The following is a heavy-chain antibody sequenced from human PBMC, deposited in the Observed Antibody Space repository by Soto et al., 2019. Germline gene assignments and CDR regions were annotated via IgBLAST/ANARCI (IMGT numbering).Heavy chain of an antibody. Sequence: QLQLQESGPGLVKPSETLSLTCTVSGGSISSSTYHWAWIRQPPGKGLEWIASIYYTGTTYYSPSLKSRVTISVDTSKNHFSLKLSSVTAADTAVYDCSRERESASEHWGQGTLVTVSS. CDR2: IYYTGTT. CDR1: GGSISSSTYH. V-gene: IGHV4-39*02. J-gene: IGHJ4*02. CDR3: SRERESASEH.